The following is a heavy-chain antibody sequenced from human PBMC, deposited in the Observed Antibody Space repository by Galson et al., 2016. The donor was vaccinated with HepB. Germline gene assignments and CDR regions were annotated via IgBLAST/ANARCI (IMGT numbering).Heavy chain of an antibody. Sequence: SLRLSCAASGFIFSDYYMSWIRQTPGKGLEWLAHISSRGATIYYPDSLKGRFTISRDNSKNTLYLQMNSLRAEDTAIYYCAKEMAEVGKPFFDYWGPGTQIIVSS. CDR1: GFIFSDYY. D-gene: IGHD5-24*01. CDR2: ISSRGATI. J-gene: IGHJ4*02. CDR3: AKEMAEVGKPFFDY. V-gene: IGHV3-11*01.